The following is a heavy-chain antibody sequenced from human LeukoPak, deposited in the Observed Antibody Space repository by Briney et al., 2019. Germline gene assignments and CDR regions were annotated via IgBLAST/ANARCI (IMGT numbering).Heavy chain of an antibody. D-gene: IGHD1-26*01. CDR2: IHYSGST. CDR3: AKSGGYGLIDC. V-gene: IGHV4-59*08. CDR1: GGSISSYY. Sequence: SETLSLTCTVSGGSISSYYWSWIRQPPGKGLEWIGYIHYSGSTHYNPSLKSRVTISVDTSKNQFSLRLNSVTAADTAMYYCAKSGGYGLIDCWGQGTLVTVSS. J-gene: IGHJ4*02.